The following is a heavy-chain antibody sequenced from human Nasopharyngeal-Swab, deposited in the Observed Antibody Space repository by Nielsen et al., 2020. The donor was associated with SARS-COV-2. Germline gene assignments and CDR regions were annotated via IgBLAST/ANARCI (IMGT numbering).Heavy chain of an antibody. V-gene: IGHV3-7*01. Sequence: ESLKISCAASGFTFSSYWMSWVRQAPGKGLEWVANIKQDGSEKYYVDSVKGRFTISRDNAKNSLYLQMNSLRAEDTAVYYCAREDTAMGNGMDVWGQGTTVTVSS. D-gene: IGHD5-18*01. CDR1: GFTFSSYW. CDR2: IKQDGSEK. J-gene: IGHJ6*02. CDR3: AREDTAMGNGMDV.